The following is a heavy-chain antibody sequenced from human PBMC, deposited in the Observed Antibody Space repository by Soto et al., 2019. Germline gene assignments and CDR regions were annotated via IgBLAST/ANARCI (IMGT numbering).Heavy chain of an antibody. V-gene: IGHV4-59*13. CDR3: ATDSAGRGPFDP. D-gene: IGHD3-10*01. Sequence: PSETLSLTCTISGGSFGTNYWSWIRQAPGKELEWIGYTYHTGSTKYNPSLKSRATISVDTSKNQFSLTLNSAAAADTAVYYCATDSAGRGPFDPWGQGILVTVSS. CDR2: TYHTGST. CDR1: GGSFGTNY. J-gene: IGHJ5*02.